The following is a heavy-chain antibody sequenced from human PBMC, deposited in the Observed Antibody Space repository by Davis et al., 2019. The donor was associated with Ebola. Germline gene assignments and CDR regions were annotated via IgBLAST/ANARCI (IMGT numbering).Heavy chain of an antibody. CDR1: GYTFISYG. CDR3: ARRDYGDYGAF. D-gene: IGHD4-17*01. J-gene: IGHJ4*02. V-gene: IGHV1-18*01. CDR2: ISAFSGTT. Sequence: AASVKVSCKASGYTFISYGVSWVRQPPGQGLEWLGWISAFSGTTNYAQKLQGRVTMTTDTSTSTAYMELRSLRSDDTAVYYCARRDYGDYGAFWGQGTLVTVSS.